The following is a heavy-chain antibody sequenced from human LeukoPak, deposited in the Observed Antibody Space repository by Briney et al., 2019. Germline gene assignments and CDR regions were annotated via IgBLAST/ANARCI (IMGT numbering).Heavy chain of an antibody. CDR3: ATDSHFDY. J-gene: IGHJ4*02. CDR2: INPSGGST. V-gene: IGHV1-46*01. Sequence: GASVKVSCKASGYTFTSYYMHWVRQAPGQGLEWMGIINPSGGSTSYAQKFQGRVTITADKSTSTAYMELSSLRSEDTAVYYCATDSHFDYWGQGTLVTVSS. CDR1: GYTFTSYY.